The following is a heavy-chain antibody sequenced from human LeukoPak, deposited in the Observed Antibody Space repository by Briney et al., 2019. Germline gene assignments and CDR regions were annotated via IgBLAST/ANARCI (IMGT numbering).Heavy chain of an antibody. CDR2: IIPILGIA. CDR3: ARDIRYAPLAYCGGDCSTDAFDI. Sequence: ASVKVSCKASGGTFSSYTISWVRQAPGQGLEWMGRIIPILGIANYAQKFQGRVTITADKSTSTAYMELSSLRSEDTAVYYCARDIRYAPLAYCGGDCSTDAFDIWGQGTMVTVSS. J-gene: IGHJ3*02. CDR1: GGTFSSYT. D-gene: IGHD2-21*01. V-gene: IGHV1-69*04.